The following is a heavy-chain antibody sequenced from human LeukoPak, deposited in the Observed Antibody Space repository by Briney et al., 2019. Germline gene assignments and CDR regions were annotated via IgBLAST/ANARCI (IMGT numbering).Heavy chain of an antibody. Sequence: PGGSLRLSCAASGFTFSSYAMSWVRQAPGKGLEWVPAISGSGGSTYYADSVKGRFTISRDNSKNTLYLQMNSLRAEDTAVYYCARTEEYYDFWSGYYYYYYMDVWGKGTTVTVSS. J-gene: IGHJ6*03. V-gene: IGHV3-23*01. D-gene: IGHD3-3*01. CDR2: ISGSGGST. CDR1: GFTFSSYA. CDR3: ARTEEYYDFWSGYYYYYYMDV.